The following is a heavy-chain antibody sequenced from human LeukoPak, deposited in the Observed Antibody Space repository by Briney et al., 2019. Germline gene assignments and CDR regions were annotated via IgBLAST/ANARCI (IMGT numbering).Heavy chain of an antibody. V-gene: IGHV4-4*07. CDR3: AGEGHYYDRSRYYYGGEDY. CDR1: GGSISSYY. D-gene: IGHD3-22*01. CDR2: IYTRGST. Sequence: SETLSLTCTVSGGSISSYYWSWIRQPAGKGLEWIGRIYTRGSTNYNPSLKSRVTMSVDTSKNQFSLKLSSVTAADTAVYYCAGEGHYYDRSRYYYGGEDYWGQGTLVTVSS. J-gene: IGHJ4*02.